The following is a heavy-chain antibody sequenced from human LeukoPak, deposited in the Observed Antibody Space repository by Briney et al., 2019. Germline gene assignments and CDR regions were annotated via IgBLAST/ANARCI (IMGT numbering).Heavy chain of an antibody. J-gene: IGHJ6*03. CDR3: AKGQQFVGRYYYYMDV. CDR2: IRYDGSDK. CDR1: GFTFSSYG. D-gene: IGHD6-6*01. Sequence: GGSLRLSCAASGFTFSSYGMHWVRQAPGKGLEWVAFIRYDGSDKYYADSVKGRFTISRDNSKNTLYLQMNSLRAEDTAVYYCAKGQQFVGRYYYYMDVWGKGTTVTVSS. V-gene: IGHV3-30*02.